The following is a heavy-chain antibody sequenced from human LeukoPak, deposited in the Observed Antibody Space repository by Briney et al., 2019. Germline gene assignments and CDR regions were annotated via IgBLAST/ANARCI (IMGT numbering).Heavy chain of an antibody. Sequence: GGSLRLSCTASGFTFSSYSMDWVRQAPGKGLEWVANIKQDGSEKNYVDSVKGRFIISRDDAKNSLYLQMNTLRADDTAVYYCARDGFGTGSNWGQGTLVTVSS. CDR3: ARDGFGTGSN. V-gene: IGHV3-7*03. CDR2: IKQDGSEK. CDR1: GFTFSSYS. J-gene: IGHJ4*02. D-gene: IGHD3-16*01.